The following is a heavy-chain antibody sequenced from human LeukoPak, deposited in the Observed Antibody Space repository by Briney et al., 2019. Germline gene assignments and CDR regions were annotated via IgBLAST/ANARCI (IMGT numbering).Heavy chain of an antibody. CDR3: ARIPGQMTGY. J-gene: IGHJ4*02. CDR1: GGSFSGYY. CDR2: INHSGST. Sequence: PSETLSLTCAVYGGSFSGYYWSWIRQPPGKGLEWIGEINHSGSTNYNPSLKSRVTISVDTSKNQFSLKLSSVTAADTAVYYCARIPGQMTGYWGQGTLVTVSS. V-gene: IGHV4-34*01. D-gene: IGHD3-10*01.